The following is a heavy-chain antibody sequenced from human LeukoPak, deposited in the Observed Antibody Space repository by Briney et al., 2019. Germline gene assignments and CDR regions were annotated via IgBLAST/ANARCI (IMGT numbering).Heavy chain of an antibody. CDR1: TYTFTGYY. Sequence: ASVNVSCKASTYTFTGYYMHWVRQAPGQGLEWMGWINPYSGGTNYAQTFQGRVTMTRDTSISTAYMDLSSLRSEDTAVYYCARAVAGKYYYYYYMDVWGKGTTVTISS. D-gene: IGHD6-19*01. V-gene: IGHV1-2*02. CDR3: ARAVAGKYYYYYYMDV. CDR2: INPYSGGT. J-gene: IGHJ6*03.